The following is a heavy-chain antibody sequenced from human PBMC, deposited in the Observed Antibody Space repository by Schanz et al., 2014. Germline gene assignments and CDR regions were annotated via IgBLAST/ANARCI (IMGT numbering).Heavy chain of an antibody. CDR1: GFTVSSDH. D-gene: IGHD5-18*01. CDR3: ARDTSYGMDV. Sequence: EGQLAESGGGVVQPGRSLRLSCVVSGFTVSSDHMSWVRQAPGKGLEWVSALSGSGGSTYYADSVKGRFTISRDNAKISLYLQMNSLRVEDTAVYYCARDTSYGMDVWGQGTTVTVSS. V-gene: IGHV3-23*04. J-gene: IGHJ6*02. CDR2: LSGSGGST.